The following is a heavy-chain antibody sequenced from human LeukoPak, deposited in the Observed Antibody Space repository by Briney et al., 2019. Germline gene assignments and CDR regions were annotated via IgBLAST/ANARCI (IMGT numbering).Heavy chain of an antibody. V-gene: IGHV3-23*01. CDR1: GFTFSSYA. Sequence: QPGGSLRLSCAASGFTFSSYAMSWVRQAPGKGLEWVSAISGSGGSTYYADSVKGRSTISRDNSKNTLYLQMNSLRAEDTAVYYCAKGSYYDFWSGYYDYWGQGTLVTVSS. CDR3: AKGSYYDFWSGYYDY. CDR2: ISGSGGST. D-gene: IGHD3-3*01. J-gene: IGHJ4*02.